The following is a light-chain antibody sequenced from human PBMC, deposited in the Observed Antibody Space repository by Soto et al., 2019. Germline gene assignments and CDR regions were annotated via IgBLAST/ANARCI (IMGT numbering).Light chain of an antibody. CDR3: QQSYSTPVIT. CDR1: QSISSY. Sequence: DIQMTQSPSSLSASVGDRVTITCRASQSISSYLNWYQQKPGKAPKLLMYGASSLQSGVPSRFSGSGSGTDFTLTISSLQPEDFATYYCQQSYSTPVITFGQGTRLEIK. V-gene: IGKV1-39*01. CDR2: GAS. J-gene: IGKJ5*01.